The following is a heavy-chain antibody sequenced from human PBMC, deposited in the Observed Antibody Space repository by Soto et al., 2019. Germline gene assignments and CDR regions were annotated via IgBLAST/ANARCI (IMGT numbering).Heavy chain of an antibody. CDR3: AKEKSVMYSGYDAFDI. CDR2: ISANGQGI. V-gene: IGHV3-23*01. D-gene: IGHD5-12*01. Sequence: PGGSLRLSCTASGFTFTYYAFSWVRQAPGKGLEWVSAISANGQGIYYADSVRGRFTISGDNSKNSLYLQMNSLRAEDTAVYYCAKEKSVMYSGYDAFDIWGQGTMVTVSS. CDR1: GFTFTYYA. J-gene: IGHJ3*02.